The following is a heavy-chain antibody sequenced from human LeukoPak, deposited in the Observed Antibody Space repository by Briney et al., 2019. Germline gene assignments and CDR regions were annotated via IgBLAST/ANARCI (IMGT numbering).Heavy chain of an antibody. CDR2: IYIGGST. J-gene: IGHJ4*02. CDR1: GFTFSSNY. Sequence: PGGSLRLSCAASGFTFSSNYMSWVRQAPGKGLEWGSVIYIGGSTYYADSVKGRFTISRDNSKNTLYLQMNSLRAEDTAVYYCARDSESVWGSYYFDYWGQGILVTVSS. D-gene: IGHD3-16*01. CDR3: ARDSESVWGSYYFDY. V-gene: IGHV3-66*02.